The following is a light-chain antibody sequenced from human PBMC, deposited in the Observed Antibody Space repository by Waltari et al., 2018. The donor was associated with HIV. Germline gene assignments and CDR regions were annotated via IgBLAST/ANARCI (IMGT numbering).Light chain of an antibody. Sequence: QSVLTQPPSVSAAPGQRVTISCSGSNSNLGNHYVSWYQQFPGTAPKLLLFDDNMRPSGIPGRFAGSRSDTSATLVISGLQTGDEAAYYCGGWDASLGVLFGGGTELTVL. CDR3: GGWDASLGVL. CDR1: NSNLGNHY. CDR2: DDN. V-gene: IGLV1-51*01. J-gene: IGLJ3*02.